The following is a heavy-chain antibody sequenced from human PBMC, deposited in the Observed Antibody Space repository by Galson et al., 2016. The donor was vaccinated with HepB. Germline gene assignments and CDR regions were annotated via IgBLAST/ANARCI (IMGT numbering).Heavy chain of an antibody. J-gene: IGHJ3*02. D-gene: IGHD3-22*01. CDR1: GYRFISYW. CDR2: IDPSDSYT. Sequence: QSGAEVKKPGESLRISCKVSGYRFISYWISWMRQMPGKGLEWMGRIDPSDSYTNYSPSFQGHVTISVDKSISTAYLQWSSLKASDTAMYYCSRPIPLYYYDSRVYYIDAFDIWGQGTLVTVSS. CDR3: SRPIPLYYYDSRVYYIDAFDI. V-gene: IGHV5-10-1*01.